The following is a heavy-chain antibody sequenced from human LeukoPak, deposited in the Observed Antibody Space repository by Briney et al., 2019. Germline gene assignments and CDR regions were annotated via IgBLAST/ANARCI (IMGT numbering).Heavy chain of an antibody. Sequence: TSETLSLTCAISGGSISSSNWWTWVRQPPGKGLEWVGEIYLRGNTNYNPSLESRVTISVDESKTQLSLRLESVTAADTAVYYCARGPSGSYHYFDYWGQGTLVTVSS. CDR2: IYLRGNT. CDR1: GGSISSSNW. CDR3: ARGPSGSYHYFDY. J-gene: IGHJ4*02. D-gene: IGHD1-26*01. V-gene: IGHV4-4*02.